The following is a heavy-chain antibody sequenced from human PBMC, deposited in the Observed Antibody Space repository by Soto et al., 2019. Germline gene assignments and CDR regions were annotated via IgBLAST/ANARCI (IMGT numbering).Heavy chain of an antibody. CDR2: IRQDGSEI. Sequence: EVQLVESGGGLVQSGGSLRLSCVASGFTFNSQWMSWVRQTPGKGPEWVANIRQDGSEIYYVDSVKARFTISRDNAKNSLYLQMNSLRAEDSAIYYCASLLRHAYDMRGQGTMVTVSS. J-gene: IGHJ3*02. CDR1: GFTFNSQW. V-gene: IGHV3-7*01. CDR3: ASLLRHAYDM. D-gene: IGHD1-26*01.